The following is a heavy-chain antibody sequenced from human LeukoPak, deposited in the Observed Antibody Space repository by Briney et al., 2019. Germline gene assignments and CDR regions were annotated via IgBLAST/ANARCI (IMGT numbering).Heavy chain of an antibody. Sequence: SETLSLTCTVSGGSISSYYWSWIRQPAGKGLEWIGRIYTSGSTNYNPSPKSRVTMSVDTSKNQFSLKLSSVTAADTAVYYCASQGYSYGPADYWGQGTLVTVSS. CDR1: GGSISSYY. CDR2: IYTSGST. J-gene: IGHJ4*02. D-gene: IGHD5-18*01. CDR3: ASQGYSYGPADY. V-gene: IGHV4-4*07.